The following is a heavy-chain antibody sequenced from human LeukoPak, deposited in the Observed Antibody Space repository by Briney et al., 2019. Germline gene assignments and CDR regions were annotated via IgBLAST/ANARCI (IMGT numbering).Heavy chain of an antibody. CDR2: IRGDGSVQ. CDR1: GFTFGNYW. V-gene: IGHV3-7*01. CDR3: LVTMRGRGFDY. J-gene: IGHJ4*02. D-gene: IGHD2/OR15-2a*01. Sequence: PGGSLRLSCAASGFTFGNYWMNWVRQAPGKGLEWVANIRGDGSVQNYVDSMKRRFNISRDNPKISVYLQMRILRAEDTAVFYCLVTMRGRGFDYWGEGKLVTVSS.